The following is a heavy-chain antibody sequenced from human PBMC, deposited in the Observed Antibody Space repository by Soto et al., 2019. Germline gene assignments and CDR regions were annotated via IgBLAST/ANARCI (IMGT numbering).Heavy chain of an antibody. J-gene: IGHJ6*02. D-gene: IGHD5-12*01. CDR2: IIPIFGTA. CDR1: GGTFSSYA. CDR3: AREGVAPYYYYGMDV. V-gene: IGHV1-69*05. Sequence: ASVKVSCKASGGTFSSYAISWVRQAPGQGLEWMGGIIPIFGTANYAQTFQGRVTMTTDTSTSTVHMEVRSLRSDDTAVYYCAREGVAPYYYYGMDVWGQGTPVTVSS.